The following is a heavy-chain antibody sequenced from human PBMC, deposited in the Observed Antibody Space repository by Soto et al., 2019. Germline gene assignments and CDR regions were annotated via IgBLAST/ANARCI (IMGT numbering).Heavy chain of an antibody. CDR1: GGSISSGDYY. CDR2: IYYSGST. CDR3: ARYVGGMVTITNWFDP. V-gene: IGHV4-30-4*01. J-gene: IGHJ5*02. Sequence: SETLSLTCTVSGGSISSGDYYWSWIRQPPGKGLEWIGYIYYSGSTYYNPSLKSRVTISVDTSKNQFSLKLSSVTAADTAVYYCARYVGGMVTITNWFDPWGQGTLXTVSS. D-gene: IGHD3-10*02.